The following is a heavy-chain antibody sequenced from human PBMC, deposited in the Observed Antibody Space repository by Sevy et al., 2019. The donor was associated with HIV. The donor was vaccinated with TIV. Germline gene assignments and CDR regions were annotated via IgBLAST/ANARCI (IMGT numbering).Heavy chain of an antibody. D-gene: IGHD3-3*01. CDR1: GFIFSDYY. CDR3: ATLDFWSENPFYGTDV. Sequence: GGSLRLSCAASGFIFSDYYMSWIRQAPGKGLEWVSYISSRGNTIYYTDSVKGRFTISRDNTKKLLFLQMNSLRAEDTAVYYCATLDFWSENPFYGTDVWGQGTTVTVSS. J-gene: IGHJ6*02. V-gene: IGHV3-11*01. CDR2: ISSRGNTI.